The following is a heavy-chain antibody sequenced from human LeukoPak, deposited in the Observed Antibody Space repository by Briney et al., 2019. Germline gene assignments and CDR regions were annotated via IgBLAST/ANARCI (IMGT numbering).Heavy chain of an antibody. CDR3: ARERYSDPTDDAFDI. CDR2: ISSNGGTT. D-gene: IGHD4-17*01. CDR1: GFTSYKYA. J-gene: IGHJ3*02. V-gene: IGHV3-64*01. Sequence: GGSLRLSCAASGFTSYKYAMHWVRQAPGKGLEYVSGISSNGGTTYYANSVKGRFTLSRDNSKNTLYLQMRSLGAEDMAVYYCARERYSDPTDDAFDIWGQGTMVTVSS.